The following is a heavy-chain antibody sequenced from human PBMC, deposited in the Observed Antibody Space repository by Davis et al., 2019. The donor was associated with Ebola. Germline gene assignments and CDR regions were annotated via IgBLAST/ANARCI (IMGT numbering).Heavy chain of an antibody. D-gene: IGHD6-19*01. Sequence: GEFLKTSCKGSGYSFTSYWIGWVRQMPGKGLEWMGIIYPGDSDTRYSPSFQGQVTISADKSITTAYLQWSSLKASDTAMYYCARLPFSENWYFDLWGRGTLVTVSS. CDR2: IYPGDSDT. CDR1: GYSFTSYW. J-gene: IGHJ2*01. CDR3: ARLPFSENWYFDL. V-gene: IGHV5-51*01.